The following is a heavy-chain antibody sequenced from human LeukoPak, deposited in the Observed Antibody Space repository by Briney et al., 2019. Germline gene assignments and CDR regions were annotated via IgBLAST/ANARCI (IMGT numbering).Heavy chain of an antibody. D-gene: IGHD3-3*01. Sequence: ASVKVSCKTSGYSFSYYGISWVRQAPGQGLEGMGWIGTNNGNINYAQKFQGRVTMTTDTSKTAYMELRSLRYDDTAVYFCAREGFWRGYERHPRYYGMDVWGQGTTVIVSS. CDR1: GYSFSYYG. CDR3: AREGFWRGYERHPRYYGMDV. J-gene: IGHJ6*02. CDR2: IGTNNGNI. V-gene: IGHV1-18*04.